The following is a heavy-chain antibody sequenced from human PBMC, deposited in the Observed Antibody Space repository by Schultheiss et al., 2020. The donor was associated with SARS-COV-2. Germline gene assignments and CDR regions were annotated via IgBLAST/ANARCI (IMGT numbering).Heavy chain of an antibody. D-gene: IGHD4-17*01. CDR3: AKDQIGAVTDY. Sequence: GGSLRLSCAASGFTFSDYYMSWIRQAPGKGLEWVSDISGSGGSTYYADSVKGRFTISRDNAKNTLYLQMNSLRAEDTAVYYCAKDQIGAVTDYWGQGILVTVSS. J-gene: IGHJ4*02. V-gene: IGHV3-11*01. CDR1: GFTFSDYY. CDR2: ISGSGGST.